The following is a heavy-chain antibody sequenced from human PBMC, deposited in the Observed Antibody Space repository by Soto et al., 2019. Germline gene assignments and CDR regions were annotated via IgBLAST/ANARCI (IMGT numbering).Heavy chain of an antibody. D-gene: IGHD6-13*01. CDR3: ASKTYSSSWYHYYYYGMDV. J-gene: IGHJ6*02. Sequence: ASVKVSCKASGYTFTSYGISWVRQAPGQGLGWMGWISAYNGNTNYAQKLQGRVTMTTDTSTSTAYMELRSLRSDDTAVYYCASKTYSSSWYHYYYYGMDVWGQGTTMTVYS. CDR2: ISAYNGNT. V-gene: IGHV1-18*01. CDR1: GYTFTSYG.